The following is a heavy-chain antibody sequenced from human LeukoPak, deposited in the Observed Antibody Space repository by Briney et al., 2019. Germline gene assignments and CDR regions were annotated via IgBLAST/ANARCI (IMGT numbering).Heavy chain of an antibody. V-gene: IGHV1-8*01. D-gene: IGHD2-8*01. CDR1: GYTFTSYD. Sequence: ASVKVSCKASGYTFTSYDINWARQAPGQGLEWMGSMNPNSGNTGYAQKFQGRITMTRNTSISTAYMDLSSLRSEDSAVYYCARSPSKYCTNGVCYRREGYFDYWGQGTLVTVSS. CDR3: ARSPSKYCTNGVCYRREGYFDY. J-gene: IGHJ4*02. CDR2: MNPNSGNT.